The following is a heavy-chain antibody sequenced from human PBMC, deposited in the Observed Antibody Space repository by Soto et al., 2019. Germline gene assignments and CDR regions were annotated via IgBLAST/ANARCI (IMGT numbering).Heavy chain of an antibody. CDR1: GFTFSSYW. D-gene: IGHD5-12*01. J-gene: IGHJ4*02. V-gene: IGHV3-74*01. Sequence: GGSLRLSCAASGFTFSSYWMHWVRQAPGKGLVWVSRINSDGSSTFYADSVKGRFTISRDNAKNTLYLQMNSLRAEDTAVYYCAKVEDIVATISHWGQGTLVTVSS. CDR2: INSDGSST. CDR3: AKVEDIVATISH.